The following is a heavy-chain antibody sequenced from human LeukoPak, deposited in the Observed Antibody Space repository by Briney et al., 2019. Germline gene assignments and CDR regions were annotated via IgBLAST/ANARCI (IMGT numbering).Heavy chain of an antibody. CDR1: GGTFSSYA. V-gene: IGHV1-69*01. CDR3: ARQDYYDSSGTTTQGFDP. CDR2: IIPIFGTA. D-gene: IGHD3-22*01. J-gene: IGHJ5*02. Sequence: SVKVSCKASGGTFSSYAISWVRQAPGQGLEWMGGIIPIFGTANYAQKFQGRVTITADESTSTAYMELSSLRSEDTAVYYCARQDYYDSSGTTTQGFDPWGQGTLVTVSS.